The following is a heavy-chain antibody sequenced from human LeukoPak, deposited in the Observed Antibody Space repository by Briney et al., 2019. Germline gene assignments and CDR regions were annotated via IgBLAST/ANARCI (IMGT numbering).Heavy chain of an antibody. Sequence: PGRSLRLSCTASGFTFGDYAMSWVRQAPAKGLEWVGFIRSKAYGGTTEYAASVKGRFTISRDDSKSIAYLQMNSLKTEDTAVYYCKTFCSGFYPFDYWGQGTLVTVSS. CDR1: GFTFGDYA. D-gene: IGHD3-3*01. CDR2: IRSKAYGGTT. V-gene: IGHV3-49*04. J-gene: IGHJ4*02. CDR3: KTFCSGFYPFDY.